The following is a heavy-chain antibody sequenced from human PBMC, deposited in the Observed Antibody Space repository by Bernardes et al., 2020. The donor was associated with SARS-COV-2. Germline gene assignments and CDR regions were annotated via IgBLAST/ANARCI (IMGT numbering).Heavy chain of an antibody. J-gene: IGHJ4*02. CDR3: AKDGGSSGWYADYFDY. CDR2: ISGSGSST. V-gene: IGHV3-23*01. Sequence: GGSLRLSCAASGFTFSSYAMSWVRQAPGKGLEWVSAISGSGSSTYYADSVKGRFTISRDNSKNTLYLQMNSLRAEDTAVYYCAKDGGSSGWYADYFDYWGQGTLVTVSS. D-gene: IGHD6-19*01. CDR1: GFTFSSYA.